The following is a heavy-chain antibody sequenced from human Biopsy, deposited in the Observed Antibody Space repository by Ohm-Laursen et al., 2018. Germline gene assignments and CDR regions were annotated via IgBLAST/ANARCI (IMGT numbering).Heavy chain of an antibody. Sequence: GSSVKVSCNASGGTFNGYGINWVRQAPGQGLEWMGGIIPFFGTSDYAQTFQGRVTITADKSTSTSYMELTRLRSEDSAVYYCAAGTRYSSGWYNAVDFWGQGTMVTVSS. CDR3: AAGTRYSSGWYNAVDF. V-gene: IGHV1-69*06. J-gene: IGHJ3*01. CDR2: IIPFFGTS. CDR1: GGTFNGYG. D-gene: IGHD6-19*01.